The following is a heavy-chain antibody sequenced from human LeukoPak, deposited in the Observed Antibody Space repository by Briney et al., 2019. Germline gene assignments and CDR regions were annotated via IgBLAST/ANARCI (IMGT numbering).Heavy chain of an antibody. CDR1: GGSISSGSYY. J-gene: IGHJ4*02. V-gene: IGHV4-61*02. D-gene: IGHD3-3*01. Sequence: SETLSLTCTVSGGSISSGSYYWSWIRQPAGKGLEWIGRIYTSGSTNYNPSLKSRVTISVDTSKNQFSLKLSSVTAADTAVYYCARGPFWSGYNYWGQGTLVTVSS. CDR2: IYTSGST. CDR3: ARGPFWSGYNY.